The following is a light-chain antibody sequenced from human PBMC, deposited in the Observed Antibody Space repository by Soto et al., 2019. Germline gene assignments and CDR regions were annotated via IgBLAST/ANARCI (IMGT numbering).Light chain of an antibody. CDR2: EDN. J-gene: IGLJ3*02. CDR1: SGSIASNY. V-gene: IGLV6-57*01. CDR3: QSYDATNQV. Sequence: NFMLTQPHSVSESPGKTLIISCTRSSGSIASNYVQWYQQRPGSSPTTVIYEDNQRPSGVPDRFSGSIDSSSNSASLTISGLETEDEADYFCQSYDATNQVLGGGTKLTVL.